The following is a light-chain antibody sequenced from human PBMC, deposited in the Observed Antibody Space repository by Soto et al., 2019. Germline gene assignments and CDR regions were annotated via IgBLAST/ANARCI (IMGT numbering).Light chain of an antibody. J-gene: IGKJ1*01. V-gene: IGKV3-20*01. CDR3: QQYGSSPEWT. Sequence: EIVLTQSPGTLSLSLGERASLSCRASQSVSSSYLAWYQQKPGQAPRLLIHGASSRASGIPDRFSGSGSGTEFTLTISRLEPEDFAVYYCQQYGSSPEWTFGQGTKVEIK. CDR2: GAS. CDR1: QSVSSSY.